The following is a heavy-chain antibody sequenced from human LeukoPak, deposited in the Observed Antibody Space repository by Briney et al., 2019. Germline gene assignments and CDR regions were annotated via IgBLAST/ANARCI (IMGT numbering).Heavy chain of an antibody. D-gene: IGHD3-22*01. Sequence: GGSLRLSCAASGFTFSSYAMSWVRQAPGKGLEWVSGISGSGGNTYYADSVKGRFTISRDNSKNTLYLQMNSLRAEDTAVYYCAKGPDSSGYYFDYWGQGTLVTVSS. CDR2: ISGSGGNT. J-gene: IGHJ4*02. CDR1: GFTFSSYA. V-gene: IGHV3-23*01. CDR3: AKGPDSSGYYFDY.